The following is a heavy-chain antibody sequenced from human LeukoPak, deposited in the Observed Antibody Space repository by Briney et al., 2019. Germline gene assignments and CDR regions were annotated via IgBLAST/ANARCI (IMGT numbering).Heavy chain of an antibody. D-gene: IGHD2-2*01. V-gene: IGHV3-30*02. J-gene: IGHJ4*02. CDR1: GFTFSGYG. CDR2: IRYDGSNK. Sequence: PGGSLRLSCAASGFTFSGYGIHWVRQTPGKGLEWVAFIRYDGSNKYYADSVQGRFTISRDNSKSTLYLQMNSLRTEDTAVYYCAKDRVDCSSTSCKVFDYWGQGTLVTVSP. CDR3: AKDRVDCSSTSCKVFDY.